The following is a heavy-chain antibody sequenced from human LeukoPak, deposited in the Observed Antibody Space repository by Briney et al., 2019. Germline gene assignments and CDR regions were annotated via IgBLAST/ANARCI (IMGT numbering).Heavy chain of an antibody. CDR3: VRHYVLQIVGPRY. Sequence: SETLSLTCTVSAASISSSNFYWDWIRQSPGKGLEWIGNIHYGETTSYNPSFKSRVTISVDTSKNKFSLKVNSVTAPDTAMDFCVRHYVLQIVGPRYWGQGILVPVFS. V-gene: IGHV4-39*01. CDR1: AASISSSNFY. CDR2: IHYGETT. D-gene: IGHD1-26*01. J-gene: IGHJ4*02.